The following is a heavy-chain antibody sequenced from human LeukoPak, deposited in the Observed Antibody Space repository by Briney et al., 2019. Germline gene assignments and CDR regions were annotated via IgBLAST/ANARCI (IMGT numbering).Heavy chain of an antibody. D-gene: IGHD1-26*01. CDR3: ARGGPGGSYFDY. CDR1: GFAFSTYW. J-gene: IGHJ4*02. Sequence: PGGSLRLSCSASGFAFSTYWMHWVRQATGEGLVWVSVIMIDGSRTIYADSVKGRFTISRDNAKNTLYLQMNSLRDDDTAVYYCARGGPGGSYFDYWGQGTLVTVSS. V-gene: IGHV3-74*01. CDR2: IMIDGSRT.